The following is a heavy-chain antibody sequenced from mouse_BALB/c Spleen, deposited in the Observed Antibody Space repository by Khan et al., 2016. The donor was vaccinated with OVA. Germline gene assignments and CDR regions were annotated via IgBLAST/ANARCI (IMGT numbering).Heavy chain of an antibody. J-gene: IGHJ3*01. CDR2: IDPFNGGT. D-gene: IGHD4-1*01. V-gene: IGHV1S135*01. CDR3: TRLGITTWFAY. CDR1: GYSFTTFY. Sequence: VQLQQPGPELMKPGTSVKISCKASGYSFTTFYMHWVKQSHGKSLEWVGYIDPFNGGTNYNQKFKGKATLTVDKSSSTAYMHLNSLTSEDSAVYFCTRLGITTWFAYWGQGTLVSVSA.